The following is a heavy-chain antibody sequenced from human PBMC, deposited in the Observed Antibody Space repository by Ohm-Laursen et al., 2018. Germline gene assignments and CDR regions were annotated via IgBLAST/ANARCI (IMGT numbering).Heavy chain of an antibody. Sequence: GASVKVSCKASGYTFSSYDIIWVRQASGQGPEWMGWMNPNSHNTGYARKFRGRVSMTSDSSISTAYMELYSLTSGGTATYYCARAVRYQLLSDPWGQGTLVTVSS. CDR3: ARAVRYQLLSDP. CDR2: MNPNSHNT. V-gene: IGHV1-8*01. CDR1: GYTFSSYD. D-gene: IGHD4-23*01. J-gene: IGHJ5*02.